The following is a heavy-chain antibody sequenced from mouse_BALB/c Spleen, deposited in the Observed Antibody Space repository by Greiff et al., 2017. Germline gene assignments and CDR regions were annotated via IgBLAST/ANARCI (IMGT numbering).Heavy chain of an antibody. J-gene: IGHJ3*01. CDR2: ISRGSSTI. CDR1: GFTFSSFG. V-gene: IGHV5-17*02. CDR3: ANVYYDYDESPWFAY. D-gene: IGHD2-4*01. Sequence: EVKLVESGGGLVQPGGSRKLSCAASGFTFSSFGMHWVRQAPEKGLEWVAYISRGSSTIYYADTVKGRVTISRDNPKNTLFLQMTSLRSEDTAMYYCANVYYDYDESPWFAYWGQGTLVTVSA.